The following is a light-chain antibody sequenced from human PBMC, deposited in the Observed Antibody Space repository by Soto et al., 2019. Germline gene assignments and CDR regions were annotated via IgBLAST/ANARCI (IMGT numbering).Light chain of an antibody. J-gene: IGKJ1*01. Sequence: DIQMTQYPSTLSASVGDRVTITCRASQSISSWLAWYQQKPGKAPKLLSYDASSLESGVPSRFNGSGSGTEFTLTISSRQPDDFATYYCQQYNSYSACTFGQGPKVEIK. CDR3: QQYNSYSACT. CDR1: QSISSW. CDR2: DAS. V-gene: IGKV1-5*01.